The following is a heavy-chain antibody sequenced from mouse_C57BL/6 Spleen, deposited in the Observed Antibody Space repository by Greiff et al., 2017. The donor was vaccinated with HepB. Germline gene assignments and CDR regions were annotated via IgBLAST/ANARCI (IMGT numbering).Heavy chain of an antibody. D-gene: IGHD2-3*01. CDR1: GFTFSDYY. V-gene: IGHV5-16*01. J-gene: IGHJ4*01. CDR2: INYDGSST. Sequence: EVKLMESEGGLVQPGSSMKLSCTASGFTFSDYYMAWVRQVPEKGLEWVANINYDGSSTYYLDSLKSRFIISRDNAKNILYLQMSSLKSEDTATYYCGRLLPYYYAMDYWGQGTSVTVSS. CDR3: GRLLPYYYAMDY.